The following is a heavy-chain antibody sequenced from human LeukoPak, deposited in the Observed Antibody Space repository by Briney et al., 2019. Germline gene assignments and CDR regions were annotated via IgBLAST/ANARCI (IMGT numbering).Heavy chain of an antibody. D-gene: IGHD3-16*01. CDR3: AKDRVSPGFNWFDP. J-gene: IGHJ5*02. CDR1: GFPFSSYA. V-gene: IGHV3-23*01. CDR2: ISGCGGST. Sequence: GGSLRLPYAASGFPFSSYAMRWVRQAPGKGLEWVSSISGCGGSTYYPDSVKGRFTFSRDNSRNTLYLQMNRLRAEDSAVYYCAKDRVSPGFNWFDPWGQGTLVTVSS.